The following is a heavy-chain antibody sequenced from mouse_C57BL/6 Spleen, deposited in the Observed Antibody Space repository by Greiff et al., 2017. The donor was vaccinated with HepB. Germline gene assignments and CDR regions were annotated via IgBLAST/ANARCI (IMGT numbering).Heavy chain of an antibody. D-gene: IGHD1-1*01. CDR1: GYTFTDYY. CDR2: INPNNGGT. CDR3: ARRRNYYGSGYFDV. J-gene: IGHJ1*03. Sequence: EVQLQQSGPELVKPGASVKISCKASGYTFTDYYMNWVKQSHGKSLEWIGDINPNNGGTSYNQKFKGKATLTVDKSSSTAYMELRSLTSEDSAVYYCARRRNYYGSGYFDVWGTGTTVTVSS. V-gene: IGHV1-26*01.